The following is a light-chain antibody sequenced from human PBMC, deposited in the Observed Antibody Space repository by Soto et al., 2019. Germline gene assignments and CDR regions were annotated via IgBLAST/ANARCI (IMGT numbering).Light chain of an antibody. J-gene: IGKJ1*01. Sequence: DIHMTQSPSTLSASVGDRITITCRASQSIGDWLAWFQQKPGKAPRLLIYDASNLESGVPLRFRGRGSGTEFTLTISSLQPDDFATYYCQQHNSSPWTFGQETKVDIK. CDR1: QSIGDW. CDR2: DAS. CDR3: QQHNSSPWT. V-gene: IGKV1-5*01.